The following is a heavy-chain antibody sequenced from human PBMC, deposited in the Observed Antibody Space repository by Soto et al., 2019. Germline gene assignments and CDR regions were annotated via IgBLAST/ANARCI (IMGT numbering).Heavy chain of an antibody. CDR2: INHSGST. V-gene: IGHV4-34*01. D-gene: IGHD2-2*01. CDR3: ARVARYCSSTSCYQRWFDP. CDR1: GGSFSGYY. Sequence: ETLSLTCAVYGGSFSGYYWSWIRQPPGKGLEWIGEINHSGSTNYNPSLKSRVTISVDTSKNQFSLKLSSVTAADTAVYYCARVARYCSSTSCYQRWFDPWGQGTLVTV. J-gene: IGHJ5*02.